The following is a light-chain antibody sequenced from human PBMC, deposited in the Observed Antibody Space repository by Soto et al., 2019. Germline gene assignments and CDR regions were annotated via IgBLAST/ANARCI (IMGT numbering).Light chain of an antibody. V-gene: IGKV1-5*03. CDR1: QSISSW. Sequence: DIQMTQSPSTLSASVGDRVTITCRASQSISSWLAWYQQKPGKAPKLLIYKASSLESGVPSRFSGSGSGTEFTLIISSLQPDDFATYYCQQYNSWTFGQGTKVDIK. CDR3: QQYNSWT. CDR2: KAS. J-gene: IGKJ1*01.